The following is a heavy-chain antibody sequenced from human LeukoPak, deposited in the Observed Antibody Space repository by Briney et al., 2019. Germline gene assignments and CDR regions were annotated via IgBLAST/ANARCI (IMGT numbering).Heavy chain of an antibody. D-gene: IGHD1-26*01. V-gene: IGHV3-23*01. J-gene: IGHJ4*02. CDR3: ATSKYSGSY. CDR1: GFTLSSYE. CDR2: ISGSGGRI. Sequence: GGSLRLSCIASGFTLSSYEMSWIRQAPGKGLEWVSAISGSGGRIYYGASVKGRFTISRDNSKNTLNLQMNSLRAEDTAVYYCATSKYSGSYWGQGTLVTVSS.